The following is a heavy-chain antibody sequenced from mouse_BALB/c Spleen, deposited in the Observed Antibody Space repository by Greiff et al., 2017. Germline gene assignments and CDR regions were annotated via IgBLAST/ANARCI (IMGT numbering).Heavy chain of an antibody. J-gene: IGHJ2*01. CDR2: ISSGGST. CDR1: GFTFSSYA. Sequence: EVMLVESGGGLVKPGGSLKLSCAASGFTFSSYAMSWVRQTPEKRLEWVASISSGGSTYYPDSVKGRFTISRDNARNILYLQMSSLRSEDTAMYYCARKDYDYEGYFDYWGQGTTLTVSS. D-gene: IGHD2-4*01. V-gene: IGHV5-6-5*01. CDR3: ARKDYDYEGYFDY.